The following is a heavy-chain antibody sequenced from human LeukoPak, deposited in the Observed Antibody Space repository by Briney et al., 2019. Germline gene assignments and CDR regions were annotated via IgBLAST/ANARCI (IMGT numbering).Heavy chain of an antibody. CDR2: INEDGGER. D-gene: IGHD1-14*01. V-gene: IGHV3-7*01. CDR3: ARGGNLEN. Sequence: PGGPLRLSCAASGFTLSRYWMSWVRQAPGKGLEWVANINEDGGERHYVDTVKGRFTISRDNAKNSLYLQMNSLRAEDTAVYYCARGGNLENWGRGTLVTVSS. J-gene: IGHJ4*02. CDR1: GFTLSRYW.